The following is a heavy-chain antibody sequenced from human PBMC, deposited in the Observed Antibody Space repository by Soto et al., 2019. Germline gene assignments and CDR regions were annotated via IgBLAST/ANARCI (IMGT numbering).Heavy chain of an antibody. J-gene: IGHJ4*02. V-gene: IGHV3-48*02. CDR3: ARDRSTIYGVVTPIDY. CDR2: ISSGGDTI. D-gene: IGHD3-3*01. CDR1: GFTFSPYS. Sequence: GGSLRLSCAVSGFTFSPYSMNWVRQAPGKGLEWISYISSGGDTIYCADSVRGRFTVSRDNTKNSLYLQMDSLRDEDTAVYYCARDRSTIYGVVTPIDYWGQGTLVTVSS.